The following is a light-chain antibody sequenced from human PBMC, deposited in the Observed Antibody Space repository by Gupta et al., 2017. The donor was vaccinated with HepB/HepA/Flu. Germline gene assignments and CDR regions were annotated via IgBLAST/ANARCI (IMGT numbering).Light chain of an antibody. V-gene: IGKV1-33*01. CDR1: QDISNY. CDR2: DAS. Sequence: DIQMTQSPSSLSASVGDRVTITCQASQDISNYLNWYQQKPGKAPKLLIYDASNLETGVPSRFSGSGSGTDFTFTSRGRQPEDIETYDCQQYDNLPFGHGTKVDIK. CDR3: QQYDNLP. J-gene: IGKJ3*01.